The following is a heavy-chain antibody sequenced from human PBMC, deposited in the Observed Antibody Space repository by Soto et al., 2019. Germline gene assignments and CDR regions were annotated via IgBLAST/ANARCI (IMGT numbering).Heavy chain of an antibody. CDR2: MNPGSGDT. J-gene: IGHJ5*02. D-gene: IGHD5-18*01. CDR1: GYTFTNND. CDR3: ARMASFGSRNWFDP. Sequence: ASVKVSCKASGYTFTNNDVTWVRQATGQGLEWMGWMNPGSGDTGYAQKFQGRVTMTRNISIATAYMELSSLRSEDTAIYYCARMASFGSRNWFDPWGQGSLVTVSS. V-gene: IGHV1-8*01.